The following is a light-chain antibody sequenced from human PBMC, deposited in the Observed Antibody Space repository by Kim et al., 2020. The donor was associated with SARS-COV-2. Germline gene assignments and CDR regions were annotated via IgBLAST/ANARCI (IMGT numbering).Light chain of an antibody. CDR1: SLRSYY. CDR3: NSRDSSGNQLV. J-gene: IGLJ2*01. V-gene: IGLV3-19*01. Sequence: SSELTQDPAVSVALGQTVRITCQGDSLRSYYASWYQQKPGQAPVLVIYGKNNRPSGIPDRFSGSSSGNTASLTITGAQAEDDAEYYCNSRDSSGNQLVFG. CDR2: GKN.